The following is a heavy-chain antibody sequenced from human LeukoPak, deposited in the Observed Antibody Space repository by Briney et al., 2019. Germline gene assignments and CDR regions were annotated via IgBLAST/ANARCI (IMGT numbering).Heavy chain of an antibody. J-gene: IGHJ4*02. CDR2: IYYSGST. D-gene: IGHD3-3*01. Sequence: SETLSLTCTVSGVSISSGDYYWSWIRQPPGKGLEWIGYIYYSGSTYYNPSLKSRVTISVDTSKNQFSLKLSSVTAADTAVYYCARDVADFWSGYGAGSFDYWGQGTLVTVSS. V-gene: IGHV4-30-4*01. CDR1: GVSISSGDYY. CDR3: ARDVADFWSGYGAGSFDY.